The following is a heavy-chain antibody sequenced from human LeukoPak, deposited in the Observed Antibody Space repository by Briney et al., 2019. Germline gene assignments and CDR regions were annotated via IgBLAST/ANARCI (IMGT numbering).Heavy chain of an antibody. D-gene: IGHD3-10*01. Sequence: GGSLRLFCASSGVSLSPSGMHWVGPDAVTCLPLVAVISYEGGTQHYADSVKGRFIVSRDNPRNTLYLQMNILRTEDTAVYYCAKEGTPQVSTWYDLWGQGTQVIVSS. CDR2: ISYEGGTQ. V-gene: IGHV3-30*18. CDR1: GVSLSPSG. CDR3: AKEGTPQVSTWYDL. J-gene: IGHJ5*02.